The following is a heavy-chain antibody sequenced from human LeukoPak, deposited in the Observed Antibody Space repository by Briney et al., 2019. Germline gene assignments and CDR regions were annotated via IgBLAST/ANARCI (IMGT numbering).Heavy chain of an antibody. D-gene: IGHD2-21*01. CDR2: IKQDGSEK. CDR3: ARDGSDMGDY. Sequence: GGSLRLSCAASGFTLSNYWMSWVRQAPGKGLEWVAHIKQDGSEKHYVDSVKGRFTISRDNAKNSLYLQMISLRVDDTAVYYCARDGSDMGDYLGQGTLVTVSS. CDR1: GFTLSNYW. J-gene: IGHJ4*02. V-gene: IGHV3-7*03.